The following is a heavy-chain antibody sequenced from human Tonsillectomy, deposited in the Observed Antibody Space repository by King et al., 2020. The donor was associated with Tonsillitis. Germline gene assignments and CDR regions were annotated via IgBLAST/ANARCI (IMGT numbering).Heavy chain of an antibody. CDR1: GFTFSSYS. D-gene: IGHD6-19*01. Sequence: QLVQSGGGVVQPGGSLRLSFGASGFTFSSYSMHWVRQAPGKGLEWVAFISYDGNIKYYADSVKGRFTISRDNSKNTLYVQMNSLKPEDTAVFYCAKEDYSGCPFESWGQGTPVTVSS. CDR3: AKEDYSGCPFES. V-gene: IGHV3-30*02. J-gene: IGHJ4*02. CDR2: ISYDGNIK.